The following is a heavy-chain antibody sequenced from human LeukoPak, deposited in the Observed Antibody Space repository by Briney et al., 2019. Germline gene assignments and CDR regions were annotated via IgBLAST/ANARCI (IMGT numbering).Heavy chain of an antibody. V-gene: IGHV3-74*01. CDR1: GFTFSNYW. D-gene: IGHD3-3*01. CDR2: INPAGNYA. Sequence: RGSLRLSCAGSGFTFSNYWIHWVRQTPDKGLVWVSRINPAGNYANYADSVKGRFTISRDNAKNTVYLQMNSLRAEDTALFYCVRDWDHYDFDSWGQGTLVTVSS. CDR3: VRDWDHYDFDS. J-gene: IGHJ5*01.